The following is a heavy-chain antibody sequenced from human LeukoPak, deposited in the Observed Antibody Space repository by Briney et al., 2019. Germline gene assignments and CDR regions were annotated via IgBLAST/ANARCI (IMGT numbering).Heavy chain of an antibody. CDR1: GFSFSTYG. CDR3: AKDRETYEYTFDY. V-gene: IGHV3-33*06. J-gene: IGHJ4*02. CDR2: MWYDGSED. Sequence: PGKSLRLSCAASGFSFSTYGIHWVRQAPGKGLEWVAVMWYDGSEDYYADSVKGRFTISRDTSKNTLYLQMNNLRAEDTAVYYCAKDRETYEYTFDYWGQGTLVTVSS. D-gene: IGHD6-6*01.